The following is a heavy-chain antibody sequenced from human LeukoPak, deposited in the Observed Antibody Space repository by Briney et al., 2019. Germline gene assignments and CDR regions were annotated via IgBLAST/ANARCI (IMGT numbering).Heavy chain of an antibody. D-gene: IGHD3-3*01. V-gene: IGHV3-48*03. J-gene: IGHJ6*03. Sequence: GGSLRLSCAASGFTFSSYEMNWVRRAPGKGLEWVSYISSSGSTIYYADSVKGRFTISRDNAKNSLYLQMNSLRAEDTAVYYCAGGFWSGYYGYYYYMDVWGKGTTVTVCS. CDR1: GFTFSSYE. CDR3: AGGFWSGYYGYYYYMDV. CDR2: ISSSGSTI.